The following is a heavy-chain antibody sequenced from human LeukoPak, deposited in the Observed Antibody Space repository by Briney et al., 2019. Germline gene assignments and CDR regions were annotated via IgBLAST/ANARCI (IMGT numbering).Heavy chain of an antibody. CDR2: IIPIFGTA. CDR3: ARSYTPHQPFLEWASSYYYGMDV. Sequence: ASVKVSCKASGGTFSSYAISWVRQATGQGLEWMGGIIPIFGTANYAQKFQGRVTITADESTSTAYMELSSLRSEDTAVYYCARSYTPHQPFLEWASSYYYGMDVWGQGTTVTVSS. J-gene: IGHJ6*02. CDR1: GGTFSSYA. V-gene: IGHV1-69*13. D-gene: IGHD3-3*02.